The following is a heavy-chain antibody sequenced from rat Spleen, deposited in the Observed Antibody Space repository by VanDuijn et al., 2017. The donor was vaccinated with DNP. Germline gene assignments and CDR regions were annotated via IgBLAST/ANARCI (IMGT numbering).Heavy chain of an antibody. CDR1: GFTFSDYN. Sequence: EVQLVESGGGLVQPGRSLKLSCVVSGFTFSDYNMAWVRQAPTKGLEWVATISTSGSTYYPDSVKGRFTISRDNAKNTLYLQMNSLRSEDTATYYCARENYYSGDYWGQGVMVTVSS. J-gene: IGHJ2*01. V-gene: IGHV5S23*01. D-gene: IGHD1-1*01. CDR3: ARENYYSGDY. CDR2: ISTSGST.